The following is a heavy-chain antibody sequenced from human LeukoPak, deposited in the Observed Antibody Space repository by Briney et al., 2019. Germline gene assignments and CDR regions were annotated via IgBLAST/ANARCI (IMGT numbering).Heavy chain of an antibody. CDR3: TRGSLSGSSRDY. CDR1: GYAFTGYD. V-gene: IGHV1-8*01. D-gene: IGHD1-26*01. CDR2: MNPNTGDT. J-gene: IGHJ4*02. Sequence: ASVKVSCKASGYAFTGYDINWVRQATGQGLEWIGWMNPNTGDTGYAQNFQGRLTMTRNTSIDTAYMELSGLRSEDTAIYYCTRGSLSGSSRDYWGQGTLVTVSS.